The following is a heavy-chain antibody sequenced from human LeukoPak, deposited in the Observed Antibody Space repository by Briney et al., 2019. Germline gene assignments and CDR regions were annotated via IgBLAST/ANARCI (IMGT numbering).Heavy chain of an antibody. V-gene: IGHV3-23*01. CDR2: IGSDSGGI. CDR1: GFTFVNFA. Sequence: GGSLRLSCAASGFTFVNFAMVWVRQAPGKGLQWVSVIGSDSGGIQYADSVKGRFTISRDNSKNTLHLQMNSLRADDTAIYYCAKYRTTNAPPRNFDYWGQATLVTVSS. D-gene: IGHD1-14*01. CDR3: AKYRTTNAPPRNFDY. J-gene: IGHJ4*02.